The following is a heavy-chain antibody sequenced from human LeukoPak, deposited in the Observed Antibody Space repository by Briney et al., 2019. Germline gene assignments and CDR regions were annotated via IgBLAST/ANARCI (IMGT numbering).Heavy chain of an antibody. D-gene: IGHD3-10*01. Sequence: SETLSLTCTVSGGSISSYYWSWIRQPPGKGLEWIGYIYYSGSTNYNPSLKSRVTISVDTSKNQFSLKLSSVTAADTAVYYCARRKFYYGSGSYYSYYYGMDVWGQGTTVTVSS. CDR1: GGSISSYY. J-gene: IGHJ6*02. V-gene: IGHV4-59*08. CDR3: ARRKFYYGSGSYYSYYYGMDV. CDR2: IYYSGST.